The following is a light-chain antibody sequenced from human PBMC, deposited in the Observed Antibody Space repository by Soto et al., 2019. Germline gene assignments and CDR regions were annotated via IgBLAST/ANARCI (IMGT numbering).Light chain of an antibody. V-gene: IGKV3-11*01. CDR3: QQRSNWPPPLT. CDR1: QCVSSY. J-gene: IGKJ4*01. CDR2: DAS. Sequence: EIVLTQSPATLSLSPGERATLSCRASQCVSSYLAWYQQKPGQAPRLLIYDASNRATGIPARFSGSGSGTDFTLTISSLEPEDFAVYYCQQRSNWPPPLTFGGGTKVEIK.